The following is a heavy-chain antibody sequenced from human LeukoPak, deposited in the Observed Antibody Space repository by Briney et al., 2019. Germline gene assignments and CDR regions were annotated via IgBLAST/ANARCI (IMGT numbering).Heavy chain of an antibody. CDR1: GGSISSYY. V-gene: IGHV4-59*01. Sequence: SETLSLTCTVSGGSISSYYWSWIRQPPGKGLEWIGYIYHSGSTNYNPSLKSRVTISVDTSKNQFSLKLSSVTAADTAVYYCARRAEIDGHNPFDYWGQGTLVTVSS. J-gene: IGHJ4*02. CDR3: ARRAEIDGHNPFDY. D-gene: IGHD5-24*01. CDR2: IYHSGST.